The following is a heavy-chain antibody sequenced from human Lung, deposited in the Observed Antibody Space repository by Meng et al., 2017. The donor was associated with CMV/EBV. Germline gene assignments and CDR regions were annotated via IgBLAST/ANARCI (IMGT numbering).Heavy chain of an antibody. CDR2: IVVGSGNT. Sequence: SVKVSCKASGFTFTSSAVQWVRQARGQRLEWIGWIVVGSGNTNYAQKFQERVTITRDMSTSTAYMELSSLRSEDTAVYYCAAEALKEQWLVYYYGMDVWGQGTTVXVSS. J-gene: IGHJ6*02. V-gene: IGHV1-58*01. CDR3: AAEALKEQWLVYYYGMDV. CDR1: GFTFTSSA. D-gene: IGHD6-19*01.